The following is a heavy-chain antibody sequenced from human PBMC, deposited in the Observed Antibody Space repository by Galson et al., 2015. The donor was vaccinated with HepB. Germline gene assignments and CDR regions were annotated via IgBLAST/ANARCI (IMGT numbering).Heavy chain of an antibody. J-gene: IGHJ4*02. CDR3: ARDHGSSWYYFDY. CDR1: GFTFSSYS. D-gene: IGHD6-13*01. V-gene: IGHV3-48*02. CDR2: ISSSSSTI. Sequence: SLRLSCAASGFTFSSYSMNWVRQAPGKGLEWVSYISSSSSTIYYADSVKGRFTISRDNAKNSLCLQMNSLRDEDTAVYYCARDHGSSWYYFDYWGQGTLVTVSS.